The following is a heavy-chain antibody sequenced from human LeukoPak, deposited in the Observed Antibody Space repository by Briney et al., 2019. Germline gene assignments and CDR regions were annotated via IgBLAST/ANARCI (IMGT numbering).Heavy chain of an antibody. Sequence: GGSLRLSCAASGFTFSSYSMNWVRQAPGKGLEWVSSISSSSSYIYYADSVKGRFTISRDNAKNSLYLQMNSLRAEDTAVYYCARSYLPVVVAAILGYWGQGTLVTVSS. CDR3: ARSYLPVVVAAILGY. CDR1: GFTFSSYS. D-gene: IGHD2-15*01. V-gene: IGHV3-21*01. CDR2: ISSSSSYI. J-gene: IGHJ4*02.